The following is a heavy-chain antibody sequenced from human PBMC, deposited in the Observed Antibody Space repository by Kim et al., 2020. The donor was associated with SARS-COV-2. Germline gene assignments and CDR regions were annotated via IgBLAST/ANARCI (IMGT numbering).Heavy chain of an antibody. CDR1: GGSISSGGYY. V-gene: IGHV4-31*03. CDR3: ARARYYYGSGSYWADYYYDGMDV. CDR2: IYYSGST. D-gene: IGHD3-10*01. Sequence: SETLSLTCTVSGGSISSGGYYWSWIRQHPGKGLEWIGYIYYSGSTYYNPSLKSRVTISVDTSKNQFSLKLSSVTAADTAVYYCARARYYYGSGSYWADYYYDGMDVWGQGTTVTVSS. J-gene: IGHJ6*02.